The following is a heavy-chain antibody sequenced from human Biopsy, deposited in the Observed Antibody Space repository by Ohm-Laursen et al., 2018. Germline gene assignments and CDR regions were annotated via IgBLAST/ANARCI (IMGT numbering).Heavy chain of an antibody. J-gene: IGHJ4*02. CDR1: GGSIYNFF. Sequence: GTLSLTCAVSGGSIYNFFWSWIRQPPGKGLEWIGYIYHSGSTNYNPSLKSRVTISVDRSKNHFSLELSSVTAADTAVYYCARVGVGAPSIDYFDSWGQGALVTVSS. V-gene: IGHV4-59*01. CDR3: ARVGVGAPSIDYFDS. D-gene: IGHD1-26*01. CDR2: IYHSGST.